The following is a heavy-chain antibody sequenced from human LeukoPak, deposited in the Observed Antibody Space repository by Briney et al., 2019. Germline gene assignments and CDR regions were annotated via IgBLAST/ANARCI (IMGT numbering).Heavy chain of an antibody. CDR3: ATSGSYYQGGAFDI. V-gene: IGHV1-69*01. Sequence: GSSVKVSCKASGGTFSSYAISWVRQAPGQGLEWMGGIIPIFGTANYAQKFQGRVTITADESTSTAYMELSSLRSEDTAVYYCATSGSYYQGGAFDIWGQGTMVTVSS. J-gene: IGHJ3*02. CDR2: IIPIFGTA. CDR1: GGTFSSYA. D-gene: IGHD1-26*01.